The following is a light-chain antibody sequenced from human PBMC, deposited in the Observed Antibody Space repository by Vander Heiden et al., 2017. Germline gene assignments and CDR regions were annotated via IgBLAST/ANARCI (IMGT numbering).Light chain of an antibody. CDR1: SSNIGAHYD. J-gene: IGLJ3*02. Sequence: QSVLTQPPSVSGAPGQRVTISCTGSSSNIGAHYDVHWYQQLPGTAPKLLIYGNNNRPSGVPDRFSGSKSGTSASLAITGLQAEDETDYYCQSYDSSRSGWVFGGGTKLNVI. V-gene: IGLV1-40*01. CDR3: QSYDSSRSGWV. CDR2: GNN.